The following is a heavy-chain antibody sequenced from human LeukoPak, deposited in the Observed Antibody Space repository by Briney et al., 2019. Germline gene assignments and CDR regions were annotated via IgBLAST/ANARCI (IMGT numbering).Heavy chain of an antibody. CDR3: ARVDAGNYYGHDF. Sequence: ASVKVSCKASGYTFTGYYMHWVRQAPGQGLEWMGWINPNSGGTNYAQKFQGRVTMTRDTSISAAYMELRSLRSDDTAMYYCARVDAGNYYGHDFWGQGTLVTVTS. D-gene: IGHD1-26*01. CDR1: GYTFTGYY. CDR2: INPNSGGT. V-gene: IGHV1-2*02. J-gene: IGHJ4*02.